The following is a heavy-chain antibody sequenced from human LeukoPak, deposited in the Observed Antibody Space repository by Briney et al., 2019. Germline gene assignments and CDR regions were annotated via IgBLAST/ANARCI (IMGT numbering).Heavy chain of an antibody. V-gene: IGHV3-74*01. CDR1: GFTFSTYW. CDR2: INSDGSST. D-gene: IGHD5-12*01. J-gene: IGHJ4*02. CDR3: AREVATFVC. Sequence: GGSLRLSCAASGFTFSTYWMHWVRQAPGKGLVWVSRINSDGSSTSYADSVKGRFTFSKDNAKTRLYLKMNSLRVETTAVYSWAREVATFVCWGQGTLVRVRS.